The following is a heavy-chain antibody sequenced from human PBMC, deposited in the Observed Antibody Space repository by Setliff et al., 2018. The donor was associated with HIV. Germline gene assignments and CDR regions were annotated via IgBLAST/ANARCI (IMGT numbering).Heavy chain of an antibody. Sequence: ASETLSLTCTVSGGSISSSSYYWGWIRQPPGKGLEWIGSIYYSGSTYYNPSLKSRVTISVDTSKNQFSLKLSSVTAADTAVYYCARRGRDSSGYPDYYFDYWGQGTLVTVSS. V-gene: IGHV4-39*01. CDR1: GGSISSSSYY. CDR2: IYYSGST. D-gene: IGHD3-22*01. CDR3: ARRGRDSSGYPDYYFDY. J-gene: IGHJ4*02.